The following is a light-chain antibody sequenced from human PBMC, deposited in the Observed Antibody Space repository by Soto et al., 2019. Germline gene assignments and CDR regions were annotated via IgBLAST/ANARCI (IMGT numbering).Light chain of an antibody. CDR3: TSYSGVNQVL. CDR2: QVN. CDR1: SSDVGNYNY. V-gene: IGLV2-8*01. J-gene: IGLJ3*02. Sequence: QSALTQPPSASGSPGQSVTISCTGTSSDVGNYNYVSWYQQHPGKAPRLMIYQVNKRPSGVPDRFSGSKSVNTASLTVSGLQAGDEADSYCTSYSGVNQVLSGGGTKLTVL.